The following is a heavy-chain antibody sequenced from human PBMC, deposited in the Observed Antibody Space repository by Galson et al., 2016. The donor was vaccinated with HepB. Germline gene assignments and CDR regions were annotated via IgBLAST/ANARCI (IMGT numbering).Heavy chain of an antibody. V-gene: IGHV2-70*11. CDR1: GFSLESTSMC. CDR2: IDWDGDQ. J-gene: IGHJ6*02. CDR3: ARSKHWNYMLYGMDV. Sequence: PALVTPTQTLTLTCTFSGFSLESTSMCVNWIRQPPGKPLEWLARIDWDGDQYYSKSLKTRLTISKDTSKNLVVLTMTNMDPVDTATYYCARSKHWNYMLYGMDVWGRGTTVIVSS. D-gene: IGHD1-7*01.